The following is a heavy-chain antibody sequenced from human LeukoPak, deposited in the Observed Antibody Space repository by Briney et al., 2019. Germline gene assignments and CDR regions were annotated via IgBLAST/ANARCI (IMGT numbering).Heavy chain of an antibody. CDR2: IYSGGGA. V-gene: IGHV3-53*01. D-gene: IGHD3-22*01. CDR3: AKDLGDSSGYYLYYFDY. Sequence: SGGSLRLSCAASGFTVSSNYMSWVRQAPGKGLECVSVIYSGGGAYYADSVKGRFTISRDNSKNTLYLQMNSLRAEDTAVYYCAKDLGDSSGYYLYYFDYWGQGTLVTVSS. CDR1: GFTVSSNY. J-gene: IGHJ4*02.